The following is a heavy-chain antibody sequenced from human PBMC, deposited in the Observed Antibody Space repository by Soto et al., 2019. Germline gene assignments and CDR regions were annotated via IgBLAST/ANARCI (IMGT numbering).Heavy chain of an antibody. J-gene: IGHJ4*02. V-gene: IGHV4-30-2*01. Sequence: SETLSLTCTVSGASITFGGYSWSWIRQTPGKGLEWIGYINHLETTFYNPSFESRLTLSIDRAKNQFSLKLHSMSAADRAVYFCARGGGSDSFDYWGQGILVPVSS. CDR3: ARGGGSDSFDY. CDR1: GASITFGGYS. D-gene: IGHD1-26*01. CDR2: INHLETT.